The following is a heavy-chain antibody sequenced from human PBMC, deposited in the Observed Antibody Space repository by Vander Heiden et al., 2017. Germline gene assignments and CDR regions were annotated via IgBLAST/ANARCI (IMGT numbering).Heavy chain of an antibody. CDR2: SYWDDDN. CDR3: AHRRPYNGAGKSGTFDY. Sequence: QITLKESGPARVEPTQTLTLTCSFSGFSLTTPPVGVGWIRQPPGKALEWLAFSYWDDDNRYSPSLKCRLTVTKDTSKNQVGLTMTNMEPVDTATYYCAHRRPYNGAGKSGTFDYWGHGTMVTVYS. D-gene: IGHD2-8*01. V-gene: IGHV2-5*02. CDR1: GFSLTTPPVG. J-gene: IGHJ4*01.